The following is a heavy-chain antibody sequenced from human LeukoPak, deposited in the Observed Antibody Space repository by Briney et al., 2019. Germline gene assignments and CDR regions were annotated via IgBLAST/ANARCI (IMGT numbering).Heavy chain of an antibody. D-gene: IGHD6-19*01. Sequence: GGSLRLPCAASGFTFSSYAMSWVRQAPGKGLEWVSAISGSGGSTYYADSVKGRFTISRDNSKNTLYLQMNSLRAEDTAVYYCARWLSAATGTAHFDYWGQGTLVTVSS. J-gene: IGHJ4*02. CDR3: ARWLSAATGTAHFDY. V-gene: IGHV3-23*01. CDR1: GFTFSSYA. CDR2: ISGSGGST.